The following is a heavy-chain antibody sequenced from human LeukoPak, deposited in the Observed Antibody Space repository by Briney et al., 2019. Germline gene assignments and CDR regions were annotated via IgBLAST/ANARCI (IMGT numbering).Heavy chain of an antibody. CDR1: GFTFSDYY. CDR3: AKLRGYYYYVMDV. J-gene: IGHJ6*04. Sequence: PGGSLRLSCAASGFTFSDYYMSWIRQAPGKGLEWVSYINARGYITHVADSVKGRFTISRDNTKNSLYLQMDSLRVEDTAIYYCAKLRGYYYYVMDVWGKGTTVTVSS. V-gene: IGHV3-11*01. CDR2: INARGYIT.